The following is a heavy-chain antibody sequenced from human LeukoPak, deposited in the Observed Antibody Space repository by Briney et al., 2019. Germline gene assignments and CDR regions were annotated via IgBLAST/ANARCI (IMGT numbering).Heavy chain of an antibody. CDR1: GFTFSGNA. D-gene: IGHD3-16*01. V-gene: IGHV3-30*04. CDR3: ARDGGSPPLDWYFDL. Sequence: GGSLRLSCAASGFTFSGNAMHWVRQAPGKGLGWVAVISYDGSNKYYADSVKGRFTISRDNSKNTLYLQMNSLRAEDTAVYYCARDGGSPPLDWYFDLWGRGTLVTVSS. CDR2: ISYDGSNK. J-gene: IGHJ2*01.